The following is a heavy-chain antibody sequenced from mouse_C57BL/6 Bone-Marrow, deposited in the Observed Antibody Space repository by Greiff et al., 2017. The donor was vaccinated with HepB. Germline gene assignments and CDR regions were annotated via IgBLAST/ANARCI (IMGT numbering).Heavy chain of an antibody. CDR3: ARHYDYARADY. J-gene: IGHJ2*01. V-gene: IGHV5-17*01. CDR1: GFTFSDYG. D-gene: IGHD2-4*01. Sequence: EVKLMESGGGLVKPGGSLKLSCAASGFTFSDYGMHWVRQAPEKGLEWVAYISSGSSTINYADTVKGRFTISRDNAKNTLFLQMTSLRSEDTAMYYCARHYDYARADYWGQGTTLTVSS. CDR2: ISSGSSTI.